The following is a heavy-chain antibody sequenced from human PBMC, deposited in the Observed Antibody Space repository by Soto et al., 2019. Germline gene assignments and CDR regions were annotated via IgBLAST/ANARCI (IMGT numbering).Heavy chain of an antibody. CDR1: SGSITSTVW. J-gene: IGHJ5*02. D-gene: IGHD5-18*01. V-gene: IGHV4-4*02. Sequence: QVQLQESGPGLVKPSGTLSLTCAVSSGSITSTVWWSWVRQPPGKGLEWIGETSHDGMTNYNPSLKSRVTISVDRSRNQFSLKLSYVTAADTAVYYCASQTYSYSWHHWGQATLVTVSS. CDR3: ASQTYSYSWHH. CDR2: TSHDGMT.